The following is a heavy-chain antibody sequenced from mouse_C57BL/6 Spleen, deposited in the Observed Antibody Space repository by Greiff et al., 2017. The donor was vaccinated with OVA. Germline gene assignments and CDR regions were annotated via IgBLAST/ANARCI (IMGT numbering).Heavy chain of an antibody. Sequence: QVQLQQSGAELVRPGASVTLSCKASGYTFTDYEMHWVKQTPVHGLEWIGAIDPETGGTAYNQKFKGKAILTADKSSSTAYMELRSLTSEDSAVYYCTGGKGGYLDYWGQGTTLTVSS. CDR3: TGGKGGYLDY. V-gene: IGHV1-15*01. J-gene: IGHJ2*01. CDR2: IDPETGGT. CDR1: GYTFTDYE.